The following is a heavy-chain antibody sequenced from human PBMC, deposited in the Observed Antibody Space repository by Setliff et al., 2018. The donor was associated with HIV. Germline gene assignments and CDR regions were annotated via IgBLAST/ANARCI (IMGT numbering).Heavy chain of an antibody. CDR2: IYHSGTI. V-gene: IGHV4-39*01. J-gene: IGHJ4*02. Sequence: SETLSLTCTVSGGPVTSSSYFWGWVRQPPGKGLEWIGSIYHSGTIYYSPSLKSRVTMSVDTSKNQFSLNLSSVTAADTAVYYCTRLAGGYADYWGQGTLVTVSS. D-gene: IGHD5-12*01. CDR1: GGPVTSSSYF. CDR3: TRLAGGYADY.